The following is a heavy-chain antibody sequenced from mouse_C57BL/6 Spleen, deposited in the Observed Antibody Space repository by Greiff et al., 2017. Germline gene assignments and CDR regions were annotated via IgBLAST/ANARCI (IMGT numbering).Heavy chain of an antibody. CDR1: GFTFTDYY. J-gene: IGHJ2*01. Sequence: EVQGVESGGGLVQPGGSLSLSCAASGFTFTDYYMSWVRQPPGKALEWLGFIRNKANGYTTEYSASVKGRFTISRDNSQSILYLQMNALRAEDSATYYCARWYSSSDYFDYWGQGTTLTVSS. CDR3: ARWYSSSDYFDY. CDR2: IRNKANGYTT. V-gene: IGHV7-3*01. D-gene: IGHD1-1*01.